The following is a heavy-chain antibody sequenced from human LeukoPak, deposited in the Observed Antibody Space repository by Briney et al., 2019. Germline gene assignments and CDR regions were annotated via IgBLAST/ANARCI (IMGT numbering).Heavy chain of an antibody. CDR2: INPNSGGT. CDR1: GYTFTCYY. CDR3: ARGPKYDYVWGSYRADY. Sequence: GASVKVSCKASGYTFTCYYMHWVRQAPGQGLEWMGWINPNSGGTNYAQKFQGRVTMTRDTSISTAYMELSRLRSDDTAVYYCARGPKYDYVWGSYRADYWGQGTLVTVSS. J-gene: IGHJ4*02. D-gene: IGHD3-16*02. V-gene: IGHV1-2*02.